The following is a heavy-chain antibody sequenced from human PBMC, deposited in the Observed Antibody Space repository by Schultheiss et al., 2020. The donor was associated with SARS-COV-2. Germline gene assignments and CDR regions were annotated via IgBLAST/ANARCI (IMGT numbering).Heavy chain of an antibody. Sequence: GESLKISCAASGFTFSSYGMHWVRQAPGKGLEWVAVISYDGSNKYYADSVKGRFTISRDNSKNTLYLQMNSLRVEDTAVYYCAKSLGSGWYNNLDYWGQGILVTVSS. CDR1: GFTFSSYG. J-gene: IGHJ4*02. V-gene: IGHV3-30*18. CDR2: ISYDGSNK. D-gene: IGHD6-13*01. CDR3: AKSLGSGWYNNLDY.